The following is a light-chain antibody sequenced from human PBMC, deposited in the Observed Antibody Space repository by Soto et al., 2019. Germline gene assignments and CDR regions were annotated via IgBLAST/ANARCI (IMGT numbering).Light chain of an antibody. J-gene: IGLJ1*01. CDR3: SSCTSTNTLV. CDR1: SGSVSTSYY. V-gene: IGLV8-61*01. CDR2: NTT. Sequence: QAVVTQEPSFSVSPGGTVILTCGLTSGSVSTSYYPSWYQQSPGLAPRTLIYNTTTRSSGVPDRFSGSKSGNTASLTISGLQAEDEADYYCSSCTSTNTLVFGTGTKVTVL.